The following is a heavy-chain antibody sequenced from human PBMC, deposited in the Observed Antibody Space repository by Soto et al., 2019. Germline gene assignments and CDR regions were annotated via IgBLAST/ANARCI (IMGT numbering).Heavy chain of an antibody. J-gene: IGHJ6*02. V-gene: IGHV3-21*01. CDR1: GFTFISYS. Sequence: GGSLRLSCAASGFTFISYSMNWVRQAPGKGLEWVSSISSSSSYIYYADSVKGRFTISRDNAKNSLYLQMNSLRAEDTAVYYCARDLVIGISGYYGMDVWGQGTTVTVS. CDR2: ISSSSSYI. D-gene: IGHD2-8*02. CDR3: ARDLVIGISGYYGMDV.